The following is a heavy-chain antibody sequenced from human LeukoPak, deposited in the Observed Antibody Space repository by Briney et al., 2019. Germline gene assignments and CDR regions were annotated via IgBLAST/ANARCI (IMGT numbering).Heavy chain of an antibody. D-gene: IGHD3-22*01. J-gene: IGHJ4*02. V-gene: IGHV1-18*01. Sequence: ASVKVSCKASGYSFTNYGISWVRQAPGQGLEWMGWISAYNGYTHFAQKFQGRVTMTTDTSTSTAYMELRSLRSDDTAAYYCARGFPPRRNYDSSGYYSYYFDHWGQGTLVTVSS. CDR1: GYSFTNYG. CDR2: ISAYNGYT. CDR3: ARGFPPRRNYDSSGYYSYYFDH.